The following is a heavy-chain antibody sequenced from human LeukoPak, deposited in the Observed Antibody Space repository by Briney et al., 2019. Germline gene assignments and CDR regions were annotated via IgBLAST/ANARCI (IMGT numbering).Heavy chain of an antibody. CDR2: IYSGGST. Sequence: GGSLRLSCAASGFTVGSNYMSWVRQAPGKGLQWVSVIYSGGSTFYADSVKGRFTISRDNSKNRLYLQMNSLRVEDTAVYYCARGGLPPQNNYYFYYYMDVWGKGTTVTVSS. V-gene: IGHV3-53*01. D-gene: IGHD1/OR15-1a*01. CDR1: GFTVGSNY. J-gene: IGHJ6*03. CDR3: ARGGLPPQNNYYFYYYMDV.